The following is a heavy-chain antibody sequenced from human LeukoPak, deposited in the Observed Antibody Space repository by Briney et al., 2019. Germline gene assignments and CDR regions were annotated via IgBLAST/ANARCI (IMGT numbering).Heavy chain of an antibody. CDR2: IIPIFGTA. CDR1: GGTFSSYA. D-gene: IGHD3-10*01. CDR3: ARDGGTMVRGVIFDYYYYMDV. V-gene: IGHV1-69*05. J-gene: IGHJ6*03. Sequence: ASVKVSCKASGGTFSSYAISWVRQAPGQGLEWMGGIIPIFGTANYAQKFQGRVTITTDESTSTAYMELSSLRSGDTAVYYCARDGGTMVRGVIFDYYYYMDVWGKGTTVTVSS.